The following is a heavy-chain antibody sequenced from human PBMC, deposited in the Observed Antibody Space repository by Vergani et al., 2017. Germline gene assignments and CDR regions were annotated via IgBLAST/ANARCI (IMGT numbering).Heavy chain of an antibody. D-gene: IGHD1-26*01. CDR3: AKDFVGHSGSYLGYFDY. V-gene: IGHV3-30*18. CDR2: ISYDGSNK. J-gene: IGHJ4*02. CDR1: GFTFSSYG. Sequence: QVQLVESGGGVVQPGRSLRLSCAASGFTFSSYGMHWVRQAPGKGLEWVAVISYDGSNKYYADSVKGRFTISRDNSKNTLYLQMNGLSAEDTAVYYCAKDFVGHSGSYLGYFDYWGQGTLVTVSS.